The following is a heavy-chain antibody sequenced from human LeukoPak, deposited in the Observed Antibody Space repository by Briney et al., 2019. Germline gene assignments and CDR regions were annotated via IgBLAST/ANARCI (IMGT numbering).Heavy chain of an antibody. Sequence: PGGSLRLSCAASGFTFSSYEMNWVRQAPGKGLEWVSYISSSGSTIYYADSVKGRFTISRDNAKNSLYLQMNSLRAEDTAMYYCARDTIVVLSWGQGTLVTVSS. V-gene: IGHV3-48*03. CDR3: ARDTIVVLS. D-gene: IGHD3-22*01. CDR2: ISSSGSTI. CDR1: GFTFSSYE. J-gene: IGHJ5*02.